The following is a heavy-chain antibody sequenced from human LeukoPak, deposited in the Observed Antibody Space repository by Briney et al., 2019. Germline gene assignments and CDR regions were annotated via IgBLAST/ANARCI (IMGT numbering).Heavy chain of an antibody. CDR3: AKDSAISSTGSTHAFDI. V-gene: IGHV3-30*02. D-gene: IGHD1-14*01. CDR1: GFTFSSYG. CDR2: IRYDGSNK. Sequence: GGSLRLSCAASGFTFSSYGMHWVRQAPGKGLEWVAFIRYDGSNKYYADSVKGRFTISRDNSKNTLYLQMNSLRAEDTAVYYCAKDSAISSTGSTHAFDIWGQGTMVTVSS. J-gene: IGHJ3*02.